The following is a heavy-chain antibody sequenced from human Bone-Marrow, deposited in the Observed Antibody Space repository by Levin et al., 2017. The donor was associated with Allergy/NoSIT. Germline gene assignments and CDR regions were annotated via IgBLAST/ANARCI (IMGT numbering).Heavy chain of an antibody. Sequence: GESLKISCAASGFTFSSYAMHWVRQAPGKGLEWVAVISYDGSNKYYADSVKGRFTISRDNSKNTLYLQMNSLRAEDTAVYYCATLGAAHDYWGQGTLVTVSS. CDR1: GFTFSSYA. CDR3: ATLGAAHDY. D-gene: IGHD3-16*01. J-gene: IGHJ4*02. V-gene: IGHV3-30*04. CDR2: ISYDGSNK.